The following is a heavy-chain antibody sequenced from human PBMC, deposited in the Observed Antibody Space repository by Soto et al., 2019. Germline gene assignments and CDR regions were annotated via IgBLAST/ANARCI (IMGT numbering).Heavy chain of an antibody. D-gene: IGHD2-15*01. CDR2: ISYDGSNK. CDR1: GFTSSSYG. V-gene: IGHV3-30*18. J-gene: IGHJ6*02. CDR3: AKDQVVVAATPYYYYGMDV. Sequence: GGSLRLSCAASGFTSSSYGMHWVRQAPGKGLEWVAVISYDGSNKYYADSVKGRFTISRDNSKNTLYLQMNSLRAEDTAVYYCAKDQVVVAATPYYYYGMDVWGQGTTVTVYS.